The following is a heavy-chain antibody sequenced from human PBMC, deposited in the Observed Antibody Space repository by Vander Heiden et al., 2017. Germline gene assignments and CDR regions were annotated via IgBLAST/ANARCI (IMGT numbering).Heavy chain of an antibody. CDR1: GFPFGSYA. J-gene: IGHJ5*02. V-gene: IGHV3-23*01. CDR2: ISGSGGST. Sequence: EVQLLESGGGLVPPGGSLRLFCAAPGFPFGSYAMSWVRQAPGKGLEWVSTISGSGGSTYYADSVKGRFTISRDNSKNTLYLQMNSLRAEDTAVYYCAKQTTVVTPGWFDPWGQGTLVTVSS. D-gene: IGHD4-17*01. CDR3: AKQTTVVTPGWFDP.